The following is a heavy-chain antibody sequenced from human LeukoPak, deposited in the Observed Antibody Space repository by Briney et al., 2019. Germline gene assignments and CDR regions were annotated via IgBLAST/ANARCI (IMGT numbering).Heavy chain of an antibody. Sequence: GGSLRLSCAASGLTFTGYSMIWVRQAPGKGLEWISFTTTSSNTIYYADSVKGRFTISRDNAKRSLYLQMDSLREEDTAVYYCARVGGATLVTMYFDYWGQGTLVTVSS. J-gene: IGHJ4*02. CDR2: TTTSSNTI. V-gene: IGHV3-48*02. CDR3: ARVGGATLVTMYFDY. CDR1: GLTFTGYS. D-gene: IGHD4-23*01.